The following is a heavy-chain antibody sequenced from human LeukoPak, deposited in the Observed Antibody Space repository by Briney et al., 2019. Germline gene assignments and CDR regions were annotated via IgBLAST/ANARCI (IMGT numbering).Heavy chain of an antibody. J-gene: IGHJ6*02. Sequence: KTSETLSLTCTVSGGSISSYYWSWIRQPPGKGLEWIGYIYYSGSTNYNPSLKSRVTISLDTSKNQFSLKLSSVTAADTAVYYCARDRDSSGWIYYYYGMDVWGQGTTVTVSS. D-gene: IGHD6-19*01. CDR3: ARDRDSSGWIYYYYGMDV. CDR1: GGSISSYY. V-gene: IGHV4-59*12. CDR2: IYYSGST.